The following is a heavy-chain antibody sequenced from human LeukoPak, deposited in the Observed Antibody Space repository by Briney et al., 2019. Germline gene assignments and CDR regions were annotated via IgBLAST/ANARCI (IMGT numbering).Heavy chain of an antibody. CDR1: GLTFSNYA. CDR2: ISGCDGRT. J-gene: IGHJ6*02. V-gene: IGHV3-23*01. D-gene: IGHD2-15*01. CDR3: AKDGVAVVVAATRCGMDV. Sequence: GGPLRLSCAVCGLTFSNYAMSWVRQAPGKGLEGVSSISGCDGRTYYADPVKARFPISRENYKNTLYVQKNSLRGEDTAVYYCAKDGVAVVVAATRCGMDVWGQGTTVTVSS.